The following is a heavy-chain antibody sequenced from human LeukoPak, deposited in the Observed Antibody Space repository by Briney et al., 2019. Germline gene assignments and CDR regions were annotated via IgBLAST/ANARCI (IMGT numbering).Heavy chain of an antibody. J-gene: IGHJ3*02. CDR1: GFTFSSYS. V-gene: IGHV3-21*01. CDR3: ARDIGWELVDAFDI. CDR2: ISSSSGCI. Sequence: GGSLRLSCAASGFTFSSYSMNWVRQAPGKGLEWVSSISSSSGCIYYADSVKGRFTISRDNAKNSLYLQMNSLRAEDTAVYYCARDIGWELVDAFDIWGQGTMVTVSS. D-gene: IGHD1-26*01.